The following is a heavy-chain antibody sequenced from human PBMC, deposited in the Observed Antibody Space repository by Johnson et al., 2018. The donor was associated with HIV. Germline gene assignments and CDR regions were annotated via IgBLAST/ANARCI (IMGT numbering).Heavy chain of an antibody. D-gene: IGHD3-22*01. CDR1: RFSVSSNY. J-gene: IGHJ3*02. CDR3: AKDRRTMIVVAPPLGAFDI. V-gene: IGHV3-66*01. CDR2: IYSGGRT. Sequence: VQLVESGGGLVQPGGSLKLSCAASRFSVSSNYMTWVRQAPGKGLEWVSGIYSGGRTYYADSVKGRFTISRDNSKNTLYLQMNSLRAEDTAVYYCAKDRRTMIVVAPPLGAFDIWGQGTMVTVSS.